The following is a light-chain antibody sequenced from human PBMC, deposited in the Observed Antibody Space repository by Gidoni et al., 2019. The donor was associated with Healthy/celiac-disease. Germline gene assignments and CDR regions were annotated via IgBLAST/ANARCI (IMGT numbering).Light chain of an antibody. Sequence: QAVLTQPSSLSASPGASASLTCTLRSGINVGTYRIYGYQQKPGSPPQYLRRYKSDSDKQQGSGVPSRFSGSNDASANAGILLISGLQSEDEADYYCMIWHSSAWVFGGGTKLTVL. V-gene: IGLV5-45*03. J-gene: IGLJ3*02. CDR1: SGINVGTYR. CDR3: MIWHSSAWV. CDR2: YKSDSDK.